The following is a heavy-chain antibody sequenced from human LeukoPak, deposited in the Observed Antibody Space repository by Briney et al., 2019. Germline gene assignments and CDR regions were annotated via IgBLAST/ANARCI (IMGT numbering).Heavy chain of an antibody. D-gene: IGHD1-1*01. Sequence: SETLSLTCTVSGGSISSYYWSWIRQPPGKGLEFIGYIYNSGSTDYNPSLKSRVTISVDTSKIQFSLKLSSVTAADTAVYYCARGNDYYYYMDVWGKGTTVTVSS. V-gene: IGHV4-59*01. CDR3: ARGNDYYYYMDV. CDR2: IYNSGST. CDR1: GGSISSYY. J-gene: IGHJ6*03.